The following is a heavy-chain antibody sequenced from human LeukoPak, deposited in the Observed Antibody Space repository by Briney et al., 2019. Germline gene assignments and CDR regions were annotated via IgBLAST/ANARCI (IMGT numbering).Heavy chain of an antibody. CDR1: GFTFDDYA. D-gene: IGHD6-6*01. J-gene: IGHJ4*02. Sequence: GGSLRLSCAASGFTFDDYAMHWVRQAPGKGLEWVSGISWNSGSIAYADSVRGRFTISRDNVKNSLFLELNSLRPEGTALYYCAKDSSSGGHYFDYWGQGTLLTVSS. CDR2: ISWNSGSI. CDR3: AKDSSSGGHYFDY. V-gene: IGHV3-9*01.